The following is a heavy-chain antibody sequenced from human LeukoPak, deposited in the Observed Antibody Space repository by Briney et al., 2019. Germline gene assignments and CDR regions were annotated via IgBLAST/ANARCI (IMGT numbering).Heavy chain of an antibody. CDR3: ARGGGMGHYYYYMDV. J-gene: IGHJ6*03. CDR1: GGSIISYY. CDR2: IYYSGST. Sequence: SETLSLTCTVSGGSIISYYWSWIRQPPGKGLEWIGYIYYSGSTDYNPSLKSRVTISVDTSKNQFSLKLSSETAADTAVYYCARGGGMGHYYYYMDVWGKGTTVTISS. V-gene: IGHV4-59*01. D-gene: IGHD5-24*01.